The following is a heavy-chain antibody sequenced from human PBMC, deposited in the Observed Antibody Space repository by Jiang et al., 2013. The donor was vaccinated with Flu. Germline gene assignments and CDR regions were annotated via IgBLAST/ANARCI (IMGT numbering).Heavy chain of an antibody. V-gene: IGHV1-18*01. D-gene: IGHD5-24*01. CDR2: ISAYNGNT. J-gene: IGHJ4*02. CDR3: ARDQDGDPFIY. Sequence: SWVRQAPGQGLEWMGWISAYNGNTNYAQKLQGRVTMTTDTSTSTAYMELRSLRSDDTAVYYCARDQDGDPFIYWGQGTLVTVSS.